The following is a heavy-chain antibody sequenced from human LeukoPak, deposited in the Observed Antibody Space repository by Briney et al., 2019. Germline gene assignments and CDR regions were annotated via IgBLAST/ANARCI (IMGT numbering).Heavy chain of an antibody. CDR1: GYTFAGYY. J-gene: IGHJ4*02. CDR2: INPNSGGT. CDR3: ARSHSGSYYVAPDY. V-gene: IGHV1-2*02. D-gene: IGHD1-26*01. Sequence: ASVKVSCKASGYTFAGYYMHWVRQAPGQGLEWMGWINPNSGGTNYAQKFQGRVTMTRDTSISTAYMELSRLRSDDTAVYYCARSHSGSYYVAPDYWGQGTLVTVSS.